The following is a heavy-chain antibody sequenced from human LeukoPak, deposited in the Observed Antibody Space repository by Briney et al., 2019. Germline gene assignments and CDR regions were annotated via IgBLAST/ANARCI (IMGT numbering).Heavy chain of an antibody. D-gene: IGHD3-16*01. V-gene: IGHV4-30-4*02. Sequence: PSETLSLTCTVSGGSISSGDYYWSWIRQPPGKGLEWIGYIYYSGSTYYNPSLKSRVTISVDTSKNQFFLKVTSVTAADTAVYYCAREGGLMTRGDRNFDYWGQGTLVTVSS. CDR1: GGSISSGDYY. CDR2: IYYSGST. J-gene: IGHJ4*02. CDR3: AREGGLMTRGDRNFDY.